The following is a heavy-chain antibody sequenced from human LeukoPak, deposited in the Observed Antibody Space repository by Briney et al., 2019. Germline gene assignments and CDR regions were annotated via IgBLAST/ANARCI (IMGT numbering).Heavy chain of an antibody. CDR3: AKRGFLEWLSLTHYFDY. CDR1: GFNFYNYA. D-gene: IGHD3-3*01. Sequence: GASLRLSCAASGFNFYNYAMSWVRLAPGKGPEWVSGVSARGGSTIYADSVKGRFTISRDKSKNTLFLQMNSPRDEDTAIYYCAKRGFLEWLSLTHYFDYWGQGTLVTVSS. J-gene: IGHJ4*02. CDR2: VSARGGST. V-gene: IGHV3-23*01.